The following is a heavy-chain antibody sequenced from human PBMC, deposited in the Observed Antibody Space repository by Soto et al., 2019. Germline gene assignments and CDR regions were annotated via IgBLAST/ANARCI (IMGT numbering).Heavy chain of an antibody. Sequence: EVQLLESGGGLVQPGGSLRLSCAASGFTFSSYAMSWVRQAPGKGLEWVSAISGSGGSTYYADSVKGRFTISRDNSKNTLYLQMNSLSAEDTAVYYCAKQVNYDSTRLVVWGQGTTVTVSS. J-gene: IGHJ6*02. V-gene: IGHV3-23*01. CDR2: ISGSGGST. CDR3: AKQVNYDSTRLVV. D-gene: IGHD3-22*01. CDR1: GFTFSSYA.